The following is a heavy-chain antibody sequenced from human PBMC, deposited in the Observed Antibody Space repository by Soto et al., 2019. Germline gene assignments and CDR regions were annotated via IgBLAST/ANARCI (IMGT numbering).Heavy chain of an antibody. CDR2: ISGNGGST. CDR1: GFTFSNYA. D-gene: IGHD4-17*01. V-gene: IGHV3-23*01. J-gene: IGHJ4*02. Sequence: PGGSLRLSCAASGFTFSNYAMTWVRQAPGKGLEWVSAISGNGGSTYYADSVKGRFTISRDSSKNTLYLQMNSLRAEDTAVYYCAKDHYGPDFDYWGQGTLVTVSS. CDR3: AKDHYGPDFDY.